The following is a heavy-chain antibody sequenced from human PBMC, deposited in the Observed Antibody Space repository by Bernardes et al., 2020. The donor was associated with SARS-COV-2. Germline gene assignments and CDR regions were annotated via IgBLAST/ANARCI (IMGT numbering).Heavy chain of an antibody. Sequence: ASVKVSCKASGYTFTSYDINWVRQATGQGLEWKGWMNPNSGNTGYAQKFQGRVTMTSNTSISTAYMELSSLRSEDTAVYYCARGRTRDCTLFGVVIREQGRGWCAPWAEGTLVTVSS. V-gene: IGHV1-8*01. CDR2: MNPNSGNT. J-gene: IGHJ5*02. CDR3: ARGRTRDCTLFGVVIREQGRGWCAP. D-gene: IGHD3-3*01. CDR1: GYTFTSYD.